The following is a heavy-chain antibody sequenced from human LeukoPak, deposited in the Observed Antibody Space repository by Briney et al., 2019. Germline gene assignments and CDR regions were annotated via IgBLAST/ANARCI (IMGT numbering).Heavy chain of an antibody. V-gene: IGHV3-48*03. J-gene: IGHJ6*02. CDR1: GFTLSTYE. Sequence: PGGSLRLSCAASGFTLSTYEMNWVRQAPGKGLEWVAYIGRYGVTTYYADSVKGRFTISGDNAKNSLNLQMNSLRVEDTAVYYCATLSDRSFYYSYGLDVWGQGTTVTVS. CDR3: ATLSDRSFYYSYGLDV. D-gene: IGHD1-14*01. CDR2: IGRYGVTT.